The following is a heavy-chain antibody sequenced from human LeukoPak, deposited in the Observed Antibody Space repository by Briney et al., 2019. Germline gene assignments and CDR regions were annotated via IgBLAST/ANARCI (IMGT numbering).Heavy chain of an antibody. CDR1: GFTFNNYA. V-gene: IGHV3-30-3*01. CDR3: ARGRIVGATSPSVYFDC. J-gene: IGHJ4*02. D-gene: IGHD1-26*01. Sequence: GGSLRLSCAASGFTFNNYAMHWVRQAPGKGLEWVAVISYDGNIKYYADSVKGRFTISRDSSKNTLYLQMNSLRTEDTAVYYCARGRIVGATSPSVYFDCWGQGTLVTVSS. CDR2: ISYDGNIK.